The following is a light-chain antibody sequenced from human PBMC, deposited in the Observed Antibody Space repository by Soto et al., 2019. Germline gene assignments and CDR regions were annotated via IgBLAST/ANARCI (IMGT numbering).Light chain of an antibody. V-gene: IGLV3-27*01. CDR3: YSAADNNLV. CDR1: VLAERY. CDR2: KDN. J-gene: IGLJ3*02. Sequence: SYELTQPSSVSVSPGQTAKITCSGDVLAERYGRWLQQKPGQAPVVVIYKDNKRPSGISERFAGSSSGTTFTLTISGAQIEDEADYYCYSAADNNLVVGGGTKLTVL.